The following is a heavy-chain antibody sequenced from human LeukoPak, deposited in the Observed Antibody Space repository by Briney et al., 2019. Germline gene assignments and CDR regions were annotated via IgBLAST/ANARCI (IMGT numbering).Heavy chain of an antibody. V-gene: IGHV4-34*01. Sequence: PSETLSLTCAVYDGSFSDFYWSWIRQPPGKGLEWIGEINHIGTTNYNPSFKSRVSIPVDTSKNQFSLRLNSVTAADTAVYYCARGPFAHDYTDYAWGQGTLVTVSS. J-gene: IGHJ4*02. CDR2: INHIGTT. D-gene: IGHD4-11*01. CDR1: DGSFSDFY. CDR3: ARGPFAHDYTDYA.